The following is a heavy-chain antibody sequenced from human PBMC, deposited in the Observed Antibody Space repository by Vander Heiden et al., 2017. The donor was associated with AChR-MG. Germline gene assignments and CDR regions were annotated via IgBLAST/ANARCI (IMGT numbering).Heavy chain of an antibody. D-gene: IGHD6-13*01. Sequence: EVQLVQSGAEVKKPGESLKISCKGSGYSFTSYWIGWVRQMPGKGLEWMGIIDPGDSDTRYSPAFQGQVTISADKSISTAYLQWSSLKASDTAMYYCARQPVYSSSWYHFDYWGQGTLVTVSS. J-gene: IGHJ4*02. CDR3: ARQPVYSSSWYHFDY. V-gene: IGHV5-51*01. CDR1: GYSFTSYW. CDR2: IDPGDSDT.